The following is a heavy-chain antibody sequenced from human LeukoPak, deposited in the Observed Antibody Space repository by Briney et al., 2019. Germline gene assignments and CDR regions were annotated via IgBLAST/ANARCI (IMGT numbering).Heavy chain of an antibody. V-gene: IGHV3-23*01. J-gene: IGHJ4*02. D-gene: IGHD5-18*01. CDR1: GFTFGSHA. CDR2: ICGGSP. CDR3: GKTTVGYSSGQKPAWPVDY. Sequence: GGSLRLSCEASGFTFGSHAMYWVRQAPGKGLEWVACICGGSPHYAYSVKGRFTISKDNSRNTVYLQITSLRAEDTAVYYCGKTTVGYSSGQKPAWPVDYWGQGTLVTVSS.